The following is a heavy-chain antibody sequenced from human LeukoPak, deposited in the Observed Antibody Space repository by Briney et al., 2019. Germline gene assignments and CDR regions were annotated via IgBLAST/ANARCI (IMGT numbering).Heavy chain of an antibody. Sequence: GGSLRLSCAASGFSFSSYDMHWVRQPTGKGLEWVSAIGTAGDTYYPGSVKGRFTISRENAKNSLYLQMNNLRAGDTAVYYCARGGGSYLTYFDYWGQGTLVTVSS. D-gene: IGHD1-26*01. J-gene: IGHJ4*02. CDR3: ARGGGSYLTYFDY. V-gene: IGHV3-13*01. CDR2: IGTAGDT. CDR1: GFSFSSYD.